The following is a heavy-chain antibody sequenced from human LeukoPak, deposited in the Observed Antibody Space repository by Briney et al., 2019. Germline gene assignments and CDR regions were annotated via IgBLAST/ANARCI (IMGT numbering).Heavy chain of an antibody. CDR2: IKQDGSEK. J-gene: IGHJ4*02. CDR1: GFTFSRYW. V-gene: IGHV3-7*01. Sequence: QPGGSLRLSCAASGFTFSRYWMSWVRRAPGKGLEWVANIKQDGSEKYYVDSVKGRFTISRDNAKISLYLQMNSLRAEDTAIYYCARSAGSSGWYEGYYFDYWGQGTLVTVSS. CDR3: ARSAGSSGWYEGYYFDY. D-gene: IGHD6-13*01.